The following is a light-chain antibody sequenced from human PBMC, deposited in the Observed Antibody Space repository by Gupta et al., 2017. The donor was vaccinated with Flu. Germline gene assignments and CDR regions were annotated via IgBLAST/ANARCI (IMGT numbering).Light chain of an antibody. J-gene: IGLJ2*01. CDR1: SSDVGGYNY. CDR2: EVS. V-gene: IGLV2-8*01. Sequence: QSALTQPPASLGSPRQPVTISCTGTSSDVGGYNYVSWYQQHPGKAPKLMIYEVSQRPSGVPDRFSGSKSGNTASLTVSGLQAEDESDYYCSSYAGSNNFVVFGGGTKLTVL. CDR3: SSYAGSNNFVV.